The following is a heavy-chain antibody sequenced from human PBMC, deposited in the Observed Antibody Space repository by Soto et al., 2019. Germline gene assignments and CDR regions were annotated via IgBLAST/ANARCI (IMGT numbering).Heavy chain of an antibody. Sequence: GGSLRLSCAASGFTFSSYGMHWVRQAPGKGLEWVAVISYDGSNKYYADSVKGRFTISRDNSKNTPYLQMNSLGAEYTAVYYCAAPCPMVRGVRSLYYYYYMDVWGKGTTVTVSS. D-gene: IGHD3-10*01. V-gene: IGHV3-30*03. CDR3: AAPCPMVRGVRSLYYYYYMDV. CDR2: ISYDGSNK. J-gene: IGHJ6*03. CDR1: GFTFSSYG.